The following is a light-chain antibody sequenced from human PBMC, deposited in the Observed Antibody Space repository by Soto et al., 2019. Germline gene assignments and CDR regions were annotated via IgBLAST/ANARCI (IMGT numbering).Light chain of an antibody. V-gene: IGKV3-20*01. J-gene: IGKJ3*01. CDR1: QSVGSNN. CDR3: YQYGSPHPFT. Sequence: EILLTQSPCTLSLAPGERATLSCRASQSVGSNNLACYQQKPGQAPRLLIFGISTRATGIPARFSGSGSGTDFTLTISRLEPDDFAAFYCYQYGSPHPFTFGPGTKVDIK. CDR2: GIS.